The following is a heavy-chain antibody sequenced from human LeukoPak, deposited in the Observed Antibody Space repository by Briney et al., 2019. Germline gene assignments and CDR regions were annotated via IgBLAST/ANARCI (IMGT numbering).Heavy chain of an antibody. Sequence: SETLSLTCAVYGVSFSGYYWSWIRQPPGKGLEWIGYIYYSGSTNYNPSLKSRVTISVDTSKNQFSLKLSSVTAADTDGYYCARGGGALWLGELLSWFDPWGQGTLVTVSS. J-gene: IGHJ5*02. CDR1: GVSFSGYY. CDR3: ARGGGALWLGELLSWFDP. V-gene: IGHV4-59*01. CDR2: IYYSGST. D-gene: IGHD3-10*01.